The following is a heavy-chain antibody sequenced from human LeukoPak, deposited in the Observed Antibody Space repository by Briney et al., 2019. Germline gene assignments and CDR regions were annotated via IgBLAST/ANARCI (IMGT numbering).Heavy chain of an antibody. V-gene: IGHV1-2*02. CDR2: INPNSGGT. J-gene: IGHJ4*02. D-gene: IGHD2-15*01. CDR3: ALCSGGSCYSFDY. CDR1: GYTFTGYY. Sequence: ASVKVSCKASGYTFTGYYIHWVRQAPGQGLDWMGWINPNSGGTNYAQKFQGRVTMTRDTSISTAYMELSRLSSDDTAVYYCALCSGGSCYSFDYWGQGTLVTVSS.